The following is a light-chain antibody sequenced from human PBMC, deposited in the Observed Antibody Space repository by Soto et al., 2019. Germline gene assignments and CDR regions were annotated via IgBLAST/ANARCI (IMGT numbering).Light chain of an antibody. J-gene: IGLJ7*01. Sequence: QSVLTQPPSVSAAPGQKVAISCSGSSPNIGNDFVSWYQQLPGTAPKLLIYENHKRPSGIPDRFSGSKSGTSATLGITGLQTGDEAYYYCETWDSSLSAAVFGGGTPRTVL. CDR1: SPNIGNDF. V-gene: IGLV1-51*02. CDR3: ETWDSSLSAAV. CDR2: ENH.